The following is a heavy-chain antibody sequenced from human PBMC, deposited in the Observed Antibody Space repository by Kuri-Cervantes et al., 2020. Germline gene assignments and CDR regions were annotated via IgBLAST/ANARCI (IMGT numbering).Heavy chain of an antibody. J-gene: IGHJ3*02. CDR3: AGVMYDYVWGTYRDSFDI. Sequence: LSLTCAVSGFTFSGYPMHWVRQAPGKGLEWLAVISFDGSNKYYADSVQGRFTISRDNSNNALYLQMNSLSAEDTVLYYLAGVMYDYVWGTYRDSFDIWGQGTMVTVSS. CDR2: ISFDGSNK. V-gene: IGHV3-30-3*01. CDR1: GFTFSGYP. D-gene: IGHD3-16*02.